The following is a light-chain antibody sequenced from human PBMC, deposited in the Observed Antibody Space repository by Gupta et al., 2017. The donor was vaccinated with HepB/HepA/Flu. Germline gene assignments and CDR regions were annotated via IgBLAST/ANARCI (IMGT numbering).Light chain of an antibody. CDR3: TSYTSTNTWV. V-gene: IGLV2-14*03. Sequence: QSALTPPASVSGSPGQSTTISCTGTNSDVGDYNYVSWYQQHPGKAPKLMIYDVRNRPSGVSNRFSGSKSGNTASLTISGLQAEDEADYYCTSYTSTNTWVFGGGTKLTVL. J-gene: IGLJ3*02. CDR1: NSDVGDYNY. CDR2: DVR.